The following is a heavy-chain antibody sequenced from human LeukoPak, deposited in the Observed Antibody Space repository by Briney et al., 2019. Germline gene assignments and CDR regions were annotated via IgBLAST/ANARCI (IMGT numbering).Heavy chain of an antibody. CDR1: GYTFSSYA. Sequence: RASVKVSCKASGYTFSSYAMHWVRQAPGQRLEWMGWINAGNGNTKYSQKFQDRITFTSDTSASTAYMELSSLRSEDTAVYYCAIHCSGGSCSRSYYLDYWGQGTLVTVSS. J-gene: IGHJ4*02. CDR2: INAGNGNT. D-gene: IGHD2-15*01. V-gene: IGHV1-3*01. CDR3: AIHCSGGSCSRSYYLDY.